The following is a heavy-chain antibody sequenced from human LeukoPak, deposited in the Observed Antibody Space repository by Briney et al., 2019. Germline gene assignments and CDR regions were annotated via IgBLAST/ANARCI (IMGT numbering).Heavy chain of an antibody. CDR3: ARETYNGRYYYFDY. J-gene: IGHJ4*02. CDR1: GYTFIDYY. Sequence: GASVKVSCKASGYTFIDYYIHWVRQAPGQGLEWMGRINPKSGGTNHAQKFQGRVTMTRDTSISTAYMELSSLRPDDTAVYFCARETYNGRYYYFDYWGQGTLVTVSS. V-gene: IGHV1-2*06. CDR2: INPKSGGT. D-gene: IGHD1-26*01.